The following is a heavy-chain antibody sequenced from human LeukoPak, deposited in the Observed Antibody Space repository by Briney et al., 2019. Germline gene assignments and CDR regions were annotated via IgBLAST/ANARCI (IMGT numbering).Heavy chain of an antibody. J-gene: IGHJ4*02. CDR1: GGSITNYY. V-gene: IGHV4-59*08. CDR2: VYSSGST. D-gene: IGHD6-13*01. CDR3: ARLSRGAAAGFDY. Sequence: PSETLSLTCTVSGGSITNYYWNWIRQPPGTGLEWIGYVYSSGSTNYNPSLKSRVTISVDTSKNQFSLEVNSVTAADTAVYFCARLSRGAAAGFDYWGQGTLVTVSS.